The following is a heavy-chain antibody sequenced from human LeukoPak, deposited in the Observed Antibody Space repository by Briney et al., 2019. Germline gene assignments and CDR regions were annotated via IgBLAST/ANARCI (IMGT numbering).Heavy chain of an antibody. CDR2: INAGNGNT. CDR1: GYTFTSYA. D-gene: IGHD5-24*01. CDR3: ARDGYNRGSTDY. V-gene: IGHV1-3*01. J-gene: IGHJ4*02. Sequence: GASVKVSCKASGYTFTSYAMHWVRQAPGQRLEWMGWINAGNGNTKYSQKFQGRVTITADESTSTAYMELSSLRSEDTAVYYCARDGYNRGSTDYWGQGTLVTVSS.